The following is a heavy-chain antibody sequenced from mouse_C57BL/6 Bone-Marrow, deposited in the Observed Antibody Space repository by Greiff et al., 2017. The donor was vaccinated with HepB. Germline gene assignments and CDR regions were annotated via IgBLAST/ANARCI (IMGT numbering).Heavy chain of an antibody. CDR3: TRDTTVVATKWYFDV. CDR2: IRNKANNHAT. Sequence: EVKLMESGGGLVQPGGSMKLSCAASGFTFSDAWMDWVRQSPEKGLEWVAEIRNKANNHATYYAESVKGRFTISRDDSKSSVYLQMNSLRAEDTGIYYCTRDTTVVATKWYFDVWGTGTTVTVSS. D-gene: IGHD1-1*01. CDR1: GFTFSDAW. J-gene: IGHJ1*03. V-gene: IGHV6-6*01.